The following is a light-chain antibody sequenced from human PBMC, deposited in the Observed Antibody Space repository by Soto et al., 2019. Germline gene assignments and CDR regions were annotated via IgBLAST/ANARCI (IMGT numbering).Light chain of an antibody. CDR1: SSNIGRDT. V-gene: IGLV1-44*01. Sequence: QSVLIQPPSASGTPGQRVTLSCSGSSSNIGRDTVNWYQQVPGTAPKLLIYSNNQRPSGVPDRFSGSKSGTSASLAISGLQSEDEADYYCAAWDDSLVGYVFGTGTKLTVL. J-gene: IGLJ1*01. CDR2: SNN. CDR3: AAWDDSLVGYV.